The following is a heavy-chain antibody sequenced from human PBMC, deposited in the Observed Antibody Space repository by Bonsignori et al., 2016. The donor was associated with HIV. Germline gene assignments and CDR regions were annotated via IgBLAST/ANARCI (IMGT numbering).Heavy chain of an antibody. CDR3: ARDVVPVEMGTTDYFDY. Sequence: WVRQAPGQGLEWMAIINPSDGSTTYAQNFQGRVTLTRDTSTSTVYMELSSLRSEDTAVYYCARDVVPVEMGTTDYFDYWGQGTLVTVSS. D-gene: IGHD5-24*01. V-gene: IGHV1-46*01. CDR2: INPSDGST. J-gene: IGHJ4*02.